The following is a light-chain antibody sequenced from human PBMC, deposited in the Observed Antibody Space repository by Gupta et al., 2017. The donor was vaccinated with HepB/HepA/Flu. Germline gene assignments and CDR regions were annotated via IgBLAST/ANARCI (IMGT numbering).Light chain of an antibody. Sequence: EIVMTQSPDTLSVSPGDRVTLSCRASQSLSSNLAWYQQKPGQAPRLLISGASTRATGIPDRFSGSGSGTEFTLTISSLQSEDFAVFYCQQDNCCPLTFGGGTKVEIK. CDR1: QSLSSN. V-gene: IGKV3-15*01. CDR3: QQDNCCPLT. J-gene: IGKJ4*01. CDR2: GAS.